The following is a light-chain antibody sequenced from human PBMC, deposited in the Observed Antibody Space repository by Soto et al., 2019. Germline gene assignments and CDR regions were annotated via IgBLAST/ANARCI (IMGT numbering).Light chain of an antibody. CDR3: QQYHSYPWT. Sequence: IQMTQSPSTLSSSIGDRVTITCRASQSIGNWLAWYQQKPGKAPHLLIYKASNLESGVPSRFSGSGSGTEFTLTISSLQPDDFATFYCQQYHSYPWTFGQGAKVDI. J-gene: IGKJ1*01. CDR2: KAS. CDR1: QSIGNW. V-gene: IGKV1-5*03.